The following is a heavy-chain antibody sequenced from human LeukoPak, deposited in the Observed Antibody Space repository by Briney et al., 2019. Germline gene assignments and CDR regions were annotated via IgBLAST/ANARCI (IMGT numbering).Heavy chain of an antibody. CDR2: ISDSGDYT. CDR3: AKEITMVRGVKPNWFDP. D-gene: IGHD3-10*01. CDR1: GFTFSSYA. J-gene: IGHJ5*02. Sequence: GGSLTLSCAGSGFTFSSYAMSWVRQAPGQGLEWVSVISDSGDYTSYADSVRGRFTISRDNSKNTLYLQMNSLRAEDTAVYYCAKEITMVRGVKPNWFDPWGQGTLVTVSS. V-gene: IGHV3-23*01.